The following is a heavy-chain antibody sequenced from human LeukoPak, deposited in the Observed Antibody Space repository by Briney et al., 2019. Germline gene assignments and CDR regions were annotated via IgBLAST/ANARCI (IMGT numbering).Heavy chain of an antibody. CDR2: INHSGST. D-gene: IGHD3-3*01. Sequence: PSETLSLTCAVYGGSFSGYYWSWIRQPPGKGLEWIGEINHSGSTNYNPSLKSRVTVSVDTSKNQFSLKLSSVTAADTAVYYCARYSTIFGVVGYYFDYWGQGTLVTVSS. CDR1: GGSFSGYY. J-gene: IGHJ4*02. CDR3: ARYSTIFGVVGYYFDY. V-gene: IGHV4-34*01.